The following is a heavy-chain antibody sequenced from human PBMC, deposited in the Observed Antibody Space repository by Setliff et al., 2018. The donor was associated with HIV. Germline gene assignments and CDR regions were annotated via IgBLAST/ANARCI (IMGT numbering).Heavy chain of an antibody. CDR2: IDYSGST. V-gene: IGHV4-59*12. J-gene: IGHJ6*03. D-gene: IGHD3-10*01. CDR3: ARDRRGYYYGSGSCYMDV. CDR1: GGSISEYY. Sequence: SETLSLTCTVSGGSISEYYWSWIRQPPGKGLEWIGYIDYSGSTNYNASLKSRLTMSIDTSKSQFSLKFSSVTAADTAVYYCARDRRGYYYGSGSCYMDVWGTGTTVTVSS.